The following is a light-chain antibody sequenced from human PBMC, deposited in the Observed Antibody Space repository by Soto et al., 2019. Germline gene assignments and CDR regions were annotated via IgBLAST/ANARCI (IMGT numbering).Light chain of an antibody. CDR3: VLNRGCGF. CDR2: STN. Sequence: QTVVTQEPSFSVSPGGTVTLTCGLSSGSVSTSYYPSWYQQTPGQAPRTLIYSTNTRSSGVPDRFSGSILGNKAALTITGAQADDKSDYYCVLNRGCGFFGGGTNLPV. V-gene: IGLV8-61*01. J-gene: IGLJ2*01. CDR1: SGSVSTSYY.